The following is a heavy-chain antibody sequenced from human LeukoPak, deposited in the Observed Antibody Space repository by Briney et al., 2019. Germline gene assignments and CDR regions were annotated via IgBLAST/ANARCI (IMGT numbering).Heavy chain of an antibody. CDR3: ARRVSGWYSSPGSMDI. CDR2: IYYSGST. Sequence: PSQTLSLTCTVSGGSISSGDYYWSWIRQPPGKGLEWIGYIYYSGSTNYNPSLKSRVTISVDTSKNQFSLKLSSVTAADTAVYYCARRVSGWYSSPGSMDIWGQGTMVTVSS. D-gene: IGHD6-19*01. V-gene: IGHV4-30-4*01. J-gene: IGHJ3*02. CDR1: GGSISSGDYY.